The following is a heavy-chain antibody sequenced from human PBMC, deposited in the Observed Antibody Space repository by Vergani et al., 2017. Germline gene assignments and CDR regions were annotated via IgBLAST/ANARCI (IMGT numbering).Heavy chain of an antibody. D-gene: IGHD4-23*01. J-gene: IGHJ4*02. Sequence: QVQLVASGGGVVQPGRSLRLSCAASGFTFSSYAMHWVRQAPGKGLEWVAVISYDGSNKYYADSVKGRFTISRDNSKNTLYLQMNSLRAEDTAVYYCARVDYGGNSVDYWGQGTLVTVSS. V-gene: IGHV3-30*04. CDR2: ISYDGSNK. CDR1: GFTFSSYA. CDR3: ARVDYGGNSVDY.